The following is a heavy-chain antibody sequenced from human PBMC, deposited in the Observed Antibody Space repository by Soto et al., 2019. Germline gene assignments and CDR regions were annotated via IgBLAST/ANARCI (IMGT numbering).Heavy chain of an antibody. CDR1: GYSFTSYW. CDR3: ARQGGYSYGHTDY. J-gene: IGHJ4*02. V-gene: IGHV5-51*01. CDR2: IYPGDSDT. Sequence: GESLKISCNGSGYSFTSYWIGWVLHMPGKGLEWMGIIYPGDSDTRYSPSFQGQVTISADKSISTAYLQWSSLKASDTAMYYCARQGGYSYGHTDYWGQGTLVTVSS. D-gene: IGHD5-18*01.